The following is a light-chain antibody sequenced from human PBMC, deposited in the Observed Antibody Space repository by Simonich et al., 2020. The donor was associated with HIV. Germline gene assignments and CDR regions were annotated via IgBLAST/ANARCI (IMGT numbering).Light chain of an antibody. CDR3: QTWGTGIRV. Sequence: QLVLTQSPSASASLGASVRLTCTLSSGHSRYDIAWHQQQPEKGPRYLMKVDSDGSHSKGDEIPDRFSGSSYGAERYLTISSLQSEDEADYYCQTWGTGIRVFGGGTKLTVL. V-gene: IGLV4-69*01. CDR2: VDSDGSH. J-gene: IGLJ3*02. CDR1: SGHSRYD.